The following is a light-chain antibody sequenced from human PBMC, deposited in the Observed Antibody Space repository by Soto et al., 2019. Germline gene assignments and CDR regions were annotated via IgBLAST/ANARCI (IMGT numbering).Light chain of an antibody. CDR1: QSVSSSY. J-gene: IGKJ1*01. V-gene: IGKV3-20*01. CDR2: AAS. Sequence: VLTHSPGTMSLSPGERATLSCRASQSVSSSYLAWYQQKPGQAPRLLIYAASSRATGIPDRFSGSGSGTAFTLTISRLEPEDFAVYYCQQYGSSPTWTFGQGTKV. CDR3: QQYGSSPTWT.